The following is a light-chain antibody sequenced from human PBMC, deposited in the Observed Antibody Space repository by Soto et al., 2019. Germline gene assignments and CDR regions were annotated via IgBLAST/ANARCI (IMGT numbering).Light chain of an antibody. CDR1: SSDVGGYNY. V-gene: IGLV2-8*01. Sequence: QSVLTQPPSASGSPGQSVTISCTGTSSDVGGYNYVSWYQQHPGKAPKVMIYEVSKRPSGVPDRFSGSKSGNTASLTVSGLQGEDEADYYCSSYAGSNNPVVFGGGTKLTVL. J-gene: IGLJ2*01. CDR2: EVS. CDR3: SSYAGSNNPVV.